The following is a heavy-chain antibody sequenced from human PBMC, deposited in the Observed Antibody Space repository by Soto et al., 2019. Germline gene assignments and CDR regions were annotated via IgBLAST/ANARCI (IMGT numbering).Heavy chain of an antibody. CDR1: GFTFSSYA. V-gene: IGHV3-23*01. Sequence: EVQLLESGGGLVQPGGSLRLSCAASGFTFSSYAMTWVRQAPGKGLEWVSAISGRGGSTYYADSVKGRCTISRDNSKNTLYLQMNSLRAEDTAVYYCAKGLRYYDFWSGSSPGQQLVTYWGQGTLVTVSS. CDR2: ISGRGGST. CDR3: AKGLRYYDFWSGSSPGQQLVTY. J-gene: IGHJ4*02. D-gene: IGHD3-3*01.